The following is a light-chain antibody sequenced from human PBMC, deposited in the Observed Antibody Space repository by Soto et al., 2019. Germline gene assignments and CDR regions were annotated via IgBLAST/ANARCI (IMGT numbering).Light chain of an antibody. CDR1: RTSGRW. V-gene: IGKV1-5*03. Sequence: DIQMTQSPSTLSGSVGDRVTITCRASRTSGRWVAWYQQKPGKAPKLLIYKASTLKSGVPSRFSGSGSGTEFTLTISSLQPDDFATYYCQHYNSYSEAFGQGTKVDIK. CDR2: KAS. J-gene: IGKJ1*01. CDR3: QHYNSYSEA.